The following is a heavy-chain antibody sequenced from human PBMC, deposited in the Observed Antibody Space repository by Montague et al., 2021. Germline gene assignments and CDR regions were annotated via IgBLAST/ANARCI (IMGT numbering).Heavy chain of an antibody. CDR1: GGSISSSNYH. CDR2: ITYTGNT. CDR3: ARLDIVLIYWGFDC. V-gene: IGHV4-39*01. Sequence: SETLSLTCIVSGGSISSSNYHWGWIRQPPGKGLEWIGSITYTGNTYYNPSLKSRVTMSVDTSRNQFSLKLTSVTAADTAVYYCARLDIVLIYWGFDCWGQGTRVAVS. J-gene: IGHJ4*02. D-gene: IGHD2-8*01.